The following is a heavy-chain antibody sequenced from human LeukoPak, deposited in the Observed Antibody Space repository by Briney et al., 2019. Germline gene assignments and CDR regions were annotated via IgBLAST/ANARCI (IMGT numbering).Heavy chain of an antibody. Sequence: RGSLRLSCVASGFTFSSYELNWVRQAPGKGLEWLSYIGRSNDNVKYAGSVRGRFTVYRDNAKDSLYLQMNSLRVEDTAVYFCAREIPATRGDAFDVWGQGTVVTVSS. CDR2: IGRSNDNV. V-gene: IGHV3-48*03. CDR3: AREIPATRGDAFDV. J-gene: IGHJ3*01. CDR1: GFTFSSYE. D-gene: IGHD2-2*01.